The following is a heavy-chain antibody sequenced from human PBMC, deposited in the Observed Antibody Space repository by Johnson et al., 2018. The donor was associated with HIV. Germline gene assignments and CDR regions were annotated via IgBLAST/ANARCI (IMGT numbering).Heavy chain of an antibody. Sequence: VQLVESGGGLVQPGGSLRLSCVVSGFPFSSFWMHWVRQTPGKGLEWVANINQDGSEKYYVDSARGRFTISRDNAKNSLYLQMNSLRAEDTAVYYCAREEEWELTLVGVGAFDIWGQGTMVTVSS. D-gene: IGHD1-26*01. CDR3: AREEEWELTLVGVGAFDI. J-gene: IGHJ3*02. CDR1: GFPFSSFW. CDR2: INQDGSEK. V-gene: IGHV3-7*03.